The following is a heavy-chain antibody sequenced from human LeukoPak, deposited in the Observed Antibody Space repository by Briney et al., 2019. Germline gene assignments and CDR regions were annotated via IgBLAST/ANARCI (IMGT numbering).Heavy chain of an antibody. CDR1: GGSFSGYY. CDR3: ARGRYDY. D-gene: IGHD4-17*01. J-gene: IGHJ4*02. Sequence: SETLSLTCAVYGGSFSGYYWSWIRQPPGKGLEWIGEINHSGSTNYNPSLKSRVTISVDTSKNQFSLKLSSVTAADTAVYYCARGRYDYWGQGTLVTVSS. V-gene: IGHV4-34*01. CDR2: INHSGST.